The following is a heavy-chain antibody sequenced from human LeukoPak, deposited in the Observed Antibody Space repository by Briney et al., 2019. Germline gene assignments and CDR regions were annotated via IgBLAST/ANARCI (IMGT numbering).Heavy chain of an antibody. CDR1: GCSISSRYY. CDR2: IYHSGST. Sequence: SETLSLTCAVSGCSISSRYYWGWIRQPPGKGLEWIGSIYHSGSTCYNPSPKSRVTISVDTSKNQFSLKLSSVTAADTAVYYCARPIVLMVYASPPIAFDIWGQGTMVTVSS. J-gene: IGHJ3*02. CDR3: ARPIVLMVYASPPIAFDI. V-gene: IGHV4-38-2*01. D-gene: IGHD2-8*01.